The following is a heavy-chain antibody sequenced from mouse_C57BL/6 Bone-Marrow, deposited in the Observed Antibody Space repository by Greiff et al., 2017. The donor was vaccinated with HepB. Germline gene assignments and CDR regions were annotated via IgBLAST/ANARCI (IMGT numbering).Heavy chain of an antibody. J-gene: IGHJ3*01. CDR1: GFNIKDDY. Sequence: VQLQQSGAELVRPGASVKLSCTASGFNIKDDYMHWVKQRPEQGLEWIGWIDPENGDTEYASKFQGKATITADTSSNTAYLQLSSLTSEDTAVYYCTRGWLLLAWFAYWGQGTLVTVSA. CDR3: TRGWLLLAWFAY. V-gene: IGHV14-4*01. D-gene: IGHD2-3*01. CDR2: IDPENGDT.